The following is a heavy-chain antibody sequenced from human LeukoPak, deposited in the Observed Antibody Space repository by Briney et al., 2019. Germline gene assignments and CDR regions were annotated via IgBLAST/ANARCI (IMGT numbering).Heavy chain of an antibody. Sequence: PSETLSLTCAVYGGSFSGYYCSWIRQPPGKGLEWIGEIHHSGSTNYNPSLKSRVTISVDTSKNQFSLRLSSVTAADTAVYYCSRNSWNAQDWGQGTLVTVSS. CDR2: IHHSGST. CDR3: SRNSWNAQD. V-gene: IGHV4-34*01. D-gene: IGHD1-1*01. CDR1: GGSFSGYY. J-gene: IGHJ4*02.